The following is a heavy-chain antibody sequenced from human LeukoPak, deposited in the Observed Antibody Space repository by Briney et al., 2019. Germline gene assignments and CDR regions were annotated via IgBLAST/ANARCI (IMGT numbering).Heavy chain of an antibody. V-gene: IGHV4-4*07. J-gene: IGHJ4*02. CDR1: GGSFINYY. Sequence: PSETLSLTCTVSGGSFINYYWNWIRQPAGKALEWIGRISTSGSTNYNPSVNTRVTMSIDTSKNQFSLKLSSVTAADTAVYYCARIHYGDYYFDYWGQGTLVTVSS. CDR2: ISTSGST. CDR3: ARIHYGDYYFDY. D-gene: IGHD4-17*01.